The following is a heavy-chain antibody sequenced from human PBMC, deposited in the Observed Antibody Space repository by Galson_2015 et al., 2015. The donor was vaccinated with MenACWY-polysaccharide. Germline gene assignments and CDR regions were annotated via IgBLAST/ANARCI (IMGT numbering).Heavy chain of an antibody. CDR2: IYSGGNT. D-gene: IGHD2/OR15-2a*01. V-gene: IGHV3-66*01. Sequence: IYSGGNTFYADSVKGRFTISRDNSKNTLYLQMNSLRAEDTAVYYCARDLRSVTSAFDIWGQGTVVTVSS. J-gene: IGHJ3*02. CDR3: ARDLRSVTSAFDI.